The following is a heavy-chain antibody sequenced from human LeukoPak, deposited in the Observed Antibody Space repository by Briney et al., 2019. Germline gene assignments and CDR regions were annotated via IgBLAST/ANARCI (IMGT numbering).Heavy chain of an antibody. CDR3: ARVHSGYDWGRSGMDV. J-gene: IGHJ6*02. Sequence: ASVKVSCKASGYTFTGYYMHWVRQARGQGLEWMGWINPNSGGTNYAQKFQGWVTMTRDTSISTAYMELSRLRSDDTAVYYCARVHSGYDWGRSGMDVWGQGTTVTVSS. CDR2: INPNSGGT. D-gene: IGHD5-12*01. V-gene: IGHV1-2*04. CDR1: GYTFTGYY.